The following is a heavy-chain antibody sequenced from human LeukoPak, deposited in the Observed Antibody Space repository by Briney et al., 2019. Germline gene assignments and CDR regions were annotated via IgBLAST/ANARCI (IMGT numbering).Heavy chain of an antibody. CDR2: IIPIFDTA. D-gene: IGHD1-26*01. V-gene: IGHV1-69*13. CDR3: ARISLGAIWGYYYGMDA. J-gene: IGHJ6*02. Sequence: ASVKVSCKASGGTFSSYSISWVRQAPGQGLEWMGGIIPIFDTADYAQKFQGRVTITADESTSTAYMELSSLRSEDTAVFYCARISLGAIWGYYYGMDAWGQGTTVTVSS. CDR1: GGTFSSYS.